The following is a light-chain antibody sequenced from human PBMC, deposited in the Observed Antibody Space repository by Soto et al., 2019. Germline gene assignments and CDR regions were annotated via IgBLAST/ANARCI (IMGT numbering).Light chain of an antibody. CDR3: QTWGTGIQGV. Sequence: QAVVTQSPSASASLGASVKLTCTLSSGHSSYAIACHQQQPEKGPRYLMKLNSDGSHNKGDGIPDRFSGSSSGAERYLTISSLQSEDEADYYCQTWGTGIQGVFGGGTKLTVL. J-gene: IGLJ2*01. V-gene: IGLV4-69*01. CDR2: LNSDGSH. CDR1: SGHSSYA.